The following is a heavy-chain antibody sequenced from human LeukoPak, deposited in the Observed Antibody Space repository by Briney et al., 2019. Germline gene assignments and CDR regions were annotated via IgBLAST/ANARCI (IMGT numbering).Heavy chain of an antibody. CDR2: IYYSGTT. D-gene: IGHD3-3*01. V-gene: IGHV4-59*01. CDR3: AKDGLQSSEWLPPLNY. Sequence: SETLSLTCTVSGGSISSYYWSWIRQPPGKGLEWIGYIYYSGTTNYNPSLKIRVTISVDTSKNQFSLKLSSVTAADTATYYCAKDGLQSSEWLPPLNYWGQGTLVTVSS. CDR1: GGSISSYY. J-gene: IGHJ4*02.